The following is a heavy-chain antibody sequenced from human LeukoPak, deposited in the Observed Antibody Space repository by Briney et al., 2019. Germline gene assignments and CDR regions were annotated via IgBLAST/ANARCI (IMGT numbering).Heavy chain of an antibody. CDR1: GGYIITSDHY. D-gene: IGHD4-23*01. CDR2: IYYTGST. V-gene: IGHV4-39*07. Sequence: SETLSLTCSVSGGYIITSDHYWGWIRQPPGEGLEWIGSIYYTGSTSTNPFFKSRVTLSVDTSKNQFSLNLTSVTAADTAVYYCARERYYYGGKTWFDHWGQGTLVTVSS. J-gene: IGHJ5*02. CDR3: ARERYYYGGKTWFDH.